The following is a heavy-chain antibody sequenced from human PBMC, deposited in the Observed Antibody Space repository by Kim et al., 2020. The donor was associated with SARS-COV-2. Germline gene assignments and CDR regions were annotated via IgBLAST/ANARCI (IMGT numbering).Heavy chain of an antibody. CDR1: GGTFSSYA. J-gene: IGHJ6*02. CDR3: ARDRKSITMVRGVIAYYGMDV. CDR2: IIPIFGTA. D-gene: IGHD3-10*01. V-gene: IGHV1-69*13. Sequence: SVKVSCKASGGTFSSYAISWVRQAPGQGLEWMGGIIPIFGTANYAQKFQGRVTITADESTSTAYVELSSLRSEDTAVYYCARDRKSITMVRGVIAYYGMDVWGQGTTVTVSS.